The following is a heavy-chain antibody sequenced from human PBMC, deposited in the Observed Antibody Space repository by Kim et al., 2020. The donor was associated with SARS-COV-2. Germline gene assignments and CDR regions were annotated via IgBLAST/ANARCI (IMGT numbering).Heavy chain of an antibody. Sequence: GGSLRLSCAASGFTFSGSAMHWVRQASGKGLEWVGRIRSKANSYATAYAASVKGRFTISRDDSKNTAYLQMNSLKTEDTAVYYCTSPYYYDSSGPKSGFAPWGQGTLVTVSS. D-gene: IGHD3-22*01. CDR2: IRSKANSYAT. J-gene: IGHJ5*02. CDR3: TSPYYYDSSGPKSGFAP. V-gene: IGHV3-73*01. CDR1: GFTFSGSA.